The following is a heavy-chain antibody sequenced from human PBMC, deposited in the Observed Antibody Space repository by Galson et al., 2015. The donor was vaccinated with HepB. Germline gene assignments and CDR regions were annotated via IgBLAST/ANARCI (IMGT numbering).Heavy chain of an antibody. J-gene: IGHJ6*02. CDR1: GYTFTSYG. D-gene: IGHD6-19*01. CDR2: ISAYNGNT. V-gene: IGHV1-18*04. Sequence: VKVSCKASGYTFTSYGISWVRQAPGQGLEWMGWISAYNGNTNYAQKLQGRVTMTTDTSTNTAYMELRSLRSDDTAVYYCAREVKIAVAGTSYYYYGMDVWGQGTTVTVSS. CDR3: AREVKIAVAGTSYYYYGMDV.